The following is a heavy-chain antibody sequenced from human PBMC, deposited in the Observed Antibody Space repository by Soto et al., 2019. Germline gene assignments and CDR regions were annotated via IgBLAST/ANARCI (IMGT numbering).Heavy chain of an antibody. CDR3: AKFLVVVITPFDY. Sequence: GGSLRLSCAASGFTFSSYGMHWVRQAPGKGLEWVSAISGSGGSTYYADSVKGRFTISRDNSKNTLYLQMNSLRAEDTAVYYCAKFLVVVITPFDYWGQGTLVTVSS. CDR1: GFTFSSYG. J-gene: IGHJ4*02. D-gene: IGHD3-22*01. CDR2: ISGSGGST. V-gene: IGHV3-23*01.